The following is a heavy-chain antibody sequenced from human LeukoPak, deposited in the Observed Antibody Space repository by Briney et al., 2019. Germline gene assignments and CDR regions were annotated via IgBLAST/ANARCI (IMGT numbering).Heavy chain of an antibody. CDR1: GDSISTYY. CDR2: VYYSGST. Sequence: PSETLSLTCTVSGDSISTYYWSWIRQPPGKGLEWIGYVYYSGSTNYNPSLKSRVTISVDTSKNQFSLKLSSVTAADTAVYYCARHSPIFGVVKEDYYYYYGMDVWGQGTTVTVSS. J-gene: IGHJ6*02. V-gene: IGHV4-59*08. D-gene: IGHD3-3*01. CDR3: ARHSPIFGVVKEDYYYYYGMDV.